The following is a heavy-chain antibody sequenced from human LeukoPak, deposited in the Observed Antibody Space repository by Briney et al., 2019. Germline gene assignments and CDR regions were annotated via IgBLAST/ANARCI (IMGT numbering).Heavy chain of an antibody. Sequence: GRSLRLSCAASGFTFSSYGMHWVRQAPGKGLEWVAVISYDGSNKYYADSVKGRFTISRDNSKNTLYLQMNSLRAEDTAVYYCAKEGNYVWGSYRPSFDYWGQGTLVTVSS. CDR2: ISYDGSNK. CDR1: GFTFSSYG. J-gene: IGHJ4*02. CDR3: AKEGNYVWGSYRPSFDY. V-gene: IGHV3-30*18. D-gene: IGHD3-16*02.